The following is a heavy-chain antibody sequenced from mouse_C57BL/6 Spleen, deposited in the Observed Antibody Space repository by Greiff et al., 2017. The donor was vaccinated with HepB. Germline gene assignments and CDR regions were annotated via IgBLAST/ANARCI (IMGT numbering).Heavy chain of an antibody. J-gene: IGHJ4*01. CDR1: GFSLSTSGMG. D-gene: IGHD2-4*01. CDR3: ARSGYDYDVGSYAMDY. CDR2: IYWDDDK. V-gene: IGHV8-12*01. Sequence: QVTLKVSGPGILQSSQTLSLTCSFSGFSLSTSGMGVSWIRQPSGKGLEWLAHIYWDDDKRYNPSLKSRLTISKDTSRNQVFLKITSVDTADTATYYCARSGYDYDVGSYAMDYWGQGTSVTVSS.